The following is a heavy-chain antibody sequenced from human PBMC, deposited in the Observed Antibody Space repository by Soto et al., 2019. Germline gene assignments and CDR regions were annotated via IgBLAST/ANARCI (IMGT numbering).Heavy chain of an antibody. J-gene: IGHJ4*02. Sequence: QVQLQQWGAGLLKPSEALSLTCGVYGGSLSGYYWSWFRQPPGKGLEWIGEINHSGSTTYNPSLKSRVTISIDTSKNQFSLKLSSVTGADTAVYYCTRGLGGFPENWGQGTLVTVSS. CDR2: INHSGST. D-gene: IGHD6-25*01. V-gene: IGHV4-34*01. CDR1: GGSLSGYY. CDR3: TRGLGGFPEN.